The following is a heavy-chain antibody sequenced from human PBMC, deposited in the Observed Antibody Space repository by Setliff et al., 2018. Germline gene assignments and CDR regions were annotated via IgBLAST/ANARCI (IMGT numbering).Heavy chain of an antibody. CDR1: GGSISSGGYS. CDR2: IYYSGST. V-gene: IGHV4-30-2*02. CDR3: ASSSGSYPGSNYYYYGMDV. Sequence: KASETLSLTCAVSGGSISSGGYSWSWIRQPPGKGLEWIGYIYYSGSTYYNPSLKSRVTISVDTSKNQFSLKLSSVTAADTAVYYCASSSGSYPGSNYYYYGMDVWGQGTTVTVSS. D-gene: IGHD1-26*01. J-gene: IGHJ6*02.